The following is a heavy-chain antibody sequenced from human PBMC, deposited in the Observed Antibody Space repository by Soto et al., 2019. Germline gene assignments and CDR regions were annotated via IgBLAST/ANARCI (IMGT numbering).Heavy chain of an antibody. D-gene: IGHD3-16*01. CDR1: GDSVSNGNW. Sequence: QVQLKESGPGLVTPWGTLSLTCAVSGDSVSNGNWWCWVRQPPGRGLEWVGEIHQSGDTNYNPSLKSRVTVSADRSNNQYSLRLNSVTAADTAMYYFATRTSVFGIVTFYCGQGILVTVSA. CDR2: IHQSGDT. J-gene: IGHJ4*02. V-gene: IGHV4-4*02. CDR3: ATRTSVFGIVTFY.